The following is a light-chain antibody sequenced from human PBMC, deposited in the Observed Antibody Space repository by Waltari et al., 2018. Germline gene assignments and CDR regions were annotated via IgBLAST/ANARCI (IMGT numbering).Light chain of an antibody. CDR1: QSVSRA. J-gene: IGKJ1*01. Sequence: EFVLTQSPGTLSLYLGERAPVSCRASQSVSRALAWYQQKPGQAPRLLIYGASTRATGIPDRFSGSGSGTDFSLTISRLEPDDFAVYYCQHYLRLPVTFGQGTTVEI. CDR3: QHYLRLPVT. V-gene: IGKV3-20*01. CDR2: GAS.